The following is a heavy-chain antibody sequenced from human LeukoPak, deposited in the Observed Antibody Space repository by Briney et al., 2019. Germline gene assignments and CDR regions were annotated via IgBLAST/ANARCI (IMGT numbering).Heavy chain of an antibody. J-gene: IGHJ5*01. D-gene: IGHD1-7*01. CDR1: WFTVSSSY. Sequence: GGPLRLSCAASWFTVSSSYMSWVRQAPGKGLECVSVMDSGGRTYYADSVKGRFTISRDNSKNTLYLQMNSLRAEDTAVYYCARDQTITGTTWQYNWLDSWGQGTLVTVSS. CDR3: ARDQTITGTTWQYNWLDS. CDR2: MDSGGRT. V-gene: IGHV3-53*01.